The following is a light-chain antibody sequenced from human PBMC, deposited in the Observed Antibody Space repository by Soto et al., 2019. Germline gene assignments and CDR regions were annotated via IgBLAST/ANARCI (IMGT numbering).Light chain of an antibody. CDR1: QTINNM. V-gene: IGKV1-5*03. CDR3: QQYSSYPSLT. J-gene: IGKJ4*01. CDR2: KAS. Sequence: DIQMPQSPSTLSASVGDRVSITCRASQTINNMMAWYQQNPGQAPKLLIYKASNLEAGVPSRFSGSGSGTEFTLTISSLQPDDFATYYCQQYSSYPSLTFGGGTKVEIK.